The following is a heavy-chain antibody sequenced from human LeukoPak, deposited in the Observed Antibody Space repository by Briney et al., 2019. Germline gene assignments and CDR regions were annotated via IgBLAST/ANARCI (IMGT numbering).Heavy chain of an antibody. CDR3: ARTCSSTSCLPLDY. V-gene: IGHV1-18*01. CDR2: ISAYNGNT. J-gene: IGHJ4*02. CDR1: GYTFTSYG. D-gene: IGHD2-2*01. Sequence: ASVKVSCKASGYTFTSYGISWGRQAPGQGLEWMGWISAYNGNTNYAQKLQGRVTMTTDTSTSTAYMELRSLRSDDTAVYYCARTCSSTSCLPLDYWGQGTLVTVSS.